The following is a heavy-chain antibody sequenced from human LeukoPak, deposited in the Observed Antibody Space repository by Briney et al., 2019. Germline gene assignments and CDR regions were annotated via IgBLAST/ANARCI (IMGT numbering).Heavy chain of an antibody. CDR2: ISSSSSNI. V-gene: IGHV3-48*01. D-gene: IGHD1-14*01. CDR3: ARSVYRDGAFDT. J-gene: IGHJ3*02. CDR1: GFTFSSYS. Sequence: GGSLRLSCAASGFTFSSYSMNWVRQAPGKGLEWVSYISSSSSNIYYADSVKGRFTISRDNAKNSLYLQMNSLRAEDTAVYYCARSVYRDGAFDTWGQGTMVTVSS.